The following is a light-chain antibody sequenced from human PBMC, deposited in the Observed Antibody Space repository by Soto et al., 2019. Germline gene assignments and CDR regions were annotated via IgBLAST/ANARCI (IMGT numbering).Light chain of an antibody. Sequence: EIVLTQSPGTLSLSPGERATLSCRASESISNSYLAWYQQKPGQAPRVLIYVASTRATGIPDRFSGSGSGTDFTLTISRLEPEDFAVYYCQQYNTWPLTFGGGTKVDIK. V-gene: IGKV3-20*01. CDR1: ESISNSY. J-gene: IGKJ4*01. CDR2: VAS. CDR3: QQYNTWPLT.